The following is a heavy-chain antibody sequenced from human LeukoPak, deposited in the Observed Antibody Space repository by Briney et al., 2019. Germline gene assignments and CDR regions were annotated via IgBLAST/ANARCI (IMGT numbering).Heavy chain of an antibody. Sequence: ASVKVSCKASGYTFTGYYMHWVRQAPGQGLEWMGWINPNSGGTNYAQKFQGRVTMTRDTSISTAYMELSRLRSDDTAVYYCARTYYYDSSGYHYYYMDVWGKGTTVTISS. D-gene: IGHD3-22*01. V-gene: IGHV1-2*02. CDR2: INPNSGGT. CDR3: ARTYYYDSSGYHYYYMDV. CDR1: GYTFTGYY. J-gene: IGHJ6*03.